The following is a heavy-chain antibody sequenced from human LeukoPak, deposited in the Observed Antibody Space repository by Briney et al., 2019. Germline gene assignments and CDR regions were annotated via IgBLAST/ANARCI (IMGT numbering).Heavy chain of an antibody. CDR3: AREGATTVTPSDAFDI. V-gene: IGHV3-53*01. CDR2: IYSGGST. Sequence: PGGSLRLSCAASGFTVSSNYMSWVRQAPGKGLEWVSVIYSGGSTYYADSAKGRFTISRDNSKNTLYLQMNSLRAEDTAVYYCAREGATTVTPSDAFDIWGQGTMVTVSS. CDR1: GFTVSSNY. J-gene: IGHJ3*02. D-gene: IGHD4-17*01.